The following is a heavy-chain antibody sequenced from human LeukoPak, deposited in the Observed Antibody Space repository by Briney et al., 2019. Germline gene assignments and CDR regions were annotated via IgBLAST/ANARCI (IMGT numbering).Heavy chain of an antibody. Sequence: GGSLRLSCAASGFTFSTYAMDWVRQAPGKGLEWVSAISAGGDGTYTADSVKGRFTISRDNSKNTLYLQMNSLRAEDTAVYYCAKDHYYYGSGSYYFNWYFDLWGRGTLVTVSS. D-gene: IGHD3-10*01. CDR2: ISAGGDGT. J-gene: IGHJ2*01. V-gene: IGHV3-23*01. CDR1: GFTFSTYA. CDR3: AKDHYYYGSGSYYFNWYFDL.